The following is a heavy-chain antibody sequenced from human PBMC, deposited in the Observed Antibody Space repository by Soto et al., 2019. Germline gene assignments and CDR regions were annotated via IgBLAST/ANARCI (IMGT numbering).Heavy chain of an antibody. CDR1: GYALSDKY. J-gene: IGHJ4*02. Sequence: ASVKGSYKTSGYALSDKYVHWVRQAPGQGLEWMGWINPNNGDTTYTQKLHGRVTLTRDTSISTAYMELTRLTSDDTAVYYCAREGRISGFDYWGQGTMVTVSS. CDR3: AREGRISGFDY. V-gene: IGHV1-2*02. CDR2: INPNNGDT.